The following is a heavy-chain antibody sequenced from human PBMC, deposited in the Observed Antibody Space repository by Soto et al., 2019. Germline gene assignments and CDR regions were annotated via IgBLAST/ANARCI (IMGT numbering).Heavy chain of an antibody. V-gene: IGHV4-39*07. CDR1: SGSISRRSYY. Sequence: SETLSLTCTVSSGSISRRSYYWGWIRQTPGKGLEWIGCIYYSGSTYYNPSLKSRVTISVDTSKNLLSLKLSSVTAAVSAVYYCARGNLNWNYFDYWGQGTLVTVSS. J-gene: IGHJ4*02. CDR3: ARGNLNWNYFDY. CDR2: IYYSGST. D-gene: IGHD1-20*01.